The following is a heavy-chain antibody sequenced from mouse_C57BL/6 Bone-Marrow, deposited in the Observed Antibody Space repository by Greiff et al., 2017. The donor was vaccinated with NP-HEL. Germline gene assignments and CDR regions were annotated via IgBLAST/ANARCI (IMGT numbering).Heavy chain of an antibody. CDR3: TKGRSRGYAMDY. J-gene: IGHJ4*01. D-gene: IGHD1-1*01. V-gene: IGHV5-9-3*01. CDR2: ISSGGGYT. Sequence: EVKLVESGGGLVKPGGSLKLSCAASGFTFSSYAMSWVRQTPEKRLEWVATISSGGGYTYFPDSVKGRFTISRDNAKNTLYLQMSSLRSEDTAMYYCTKGRSRGYAMDYWGQGTSVTVSS. CDR1: GFTFSSYA.